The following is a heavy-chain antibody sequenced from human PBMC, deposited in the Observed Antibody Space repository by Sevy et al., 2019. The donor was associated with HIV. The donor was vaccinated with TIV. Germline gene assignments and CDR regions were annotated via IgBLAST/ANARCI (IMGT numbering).Heavy chain of an antibody. J-gene: IGHJ5*02. Sequence: GGSLRLSCTASGFTFSSYDMNWVRQAPGKGLEWVSKISSSGSSIYYADSVKGRFTISRDNAKNSLNLQMNSLRAEDTAVYYCTRSGGAFHNGFDPWGQGTLVTVSS. V-gene: IGHV3-48*03. CDR1: GFTFSSYD. CDR2: ISSSGSSI. D-gene: IGHD2-8*01. CDR3: TRSGGAFHNGFDP.